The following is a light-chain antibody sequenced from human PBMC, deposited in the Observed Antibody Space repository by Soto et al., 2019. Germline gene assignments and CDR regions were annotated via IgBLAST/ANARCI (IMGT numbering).Light chain of an antibody. J-gene: IGLJ3*02. V-gene: IGLV4-69*01. CDR3: QTWGTGIQV. CDR2: VNSDGSH. Sequence: QLVLTQSPSASASLGASVKLTGTLSRGHYNYAIAWHQQQPEKGPRYLMKVNSDGSHSKGDGIPDRFSGSRSGAERYLTISSLQSEDEADYYCQTWGTGIQVFGGGTQLTVL. CDR1: RGHYNYA.